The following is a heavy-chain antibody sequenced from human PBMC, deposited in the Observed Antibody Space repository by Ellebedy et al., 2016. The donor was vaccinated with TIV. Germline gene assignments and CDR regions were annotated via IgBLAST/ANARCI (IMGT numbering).Heavy chain of an antibody. CDR2: ITDTAVNT. V-gene: IGHV3-23*01. D-gene: IGHD5-12*01. J-gene: IGHJ4*02. Sequence: GESLKISXEASGFFFSSYVMAWVRQTPGKGLEWVSTITDTAVNTFYADSVKGRFTVSRDNSKDTLYLQMNGLKVGDTAIYYCVKGDQSSAYDFWGQGTLVSVSS. CDR1: GFFFSSYV. CDR3: VKGDQSSAYDF.